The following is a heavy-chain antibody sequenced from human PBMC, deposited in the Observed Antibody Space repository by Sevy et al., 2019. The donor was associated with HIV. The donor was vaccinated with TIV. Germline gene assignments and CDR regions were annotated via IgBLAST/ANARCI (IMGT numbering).Heavy chain of an antibody. CDR1: GGTFSSYA. CDR2: IIPIFGTA. J-gene: IGHJ6*02. Sequence: ASVKVSCKASGGTFSSYAISWVRQAPGQGLEWMGGIIPIFGTANYAQKFQGRVTITADESTSTAYMELSSLRSEDTAVYYCAGGGYYYEGDGPYYYYYYGMDVWGQGTTVTVSS. V-gene: IGHV1-69*13. D-gene: IGHD3-22*01. CDR3: AGGGYYYEGDGPYYYYYYGMDV.